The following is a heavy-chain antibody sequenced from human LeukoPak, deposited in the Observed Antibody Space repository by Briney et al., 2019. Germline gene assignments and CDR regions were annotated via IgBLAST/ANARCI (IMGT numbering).Heavy chain of an antibody. CDR1: GFTFSSYW. J-gene: IGHJ4*02. V-gene: IGHV3-15*01. D-gene: IGHD3-3*01. CDR3: TTGGYDFWSGYYTGRESNY. Sequence: GGSLRLSCAASGFTFSSYWMSWVRQAPGKGLEWVGRIKSKTDGGTTDYAAPVKGRFTISRDDSKNTLYLQMNSLKTEDTAVYYCTTGGYDFWSGYYTGRESNYWGQGTLVTVSS. CDR2: IKSKTDGGTT.